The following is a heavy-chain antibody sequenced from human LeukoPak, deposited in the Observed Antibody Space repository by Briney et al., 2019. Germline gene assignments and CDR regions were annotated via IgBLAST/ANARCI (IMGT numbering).Heavy chain of an antibody. CDR1: GFTFSSYS. Sequence: GGSLRLSCAASGFTFSSYSMKWVRQAPGKGLEWVSSISSSSSYIYYADSVKGRFTISRDNAKNSLYLQMNSLRAEDTAVYYCARVSKSRSGRGGQDYWGQGTLVTVSS. CDR2: ISSSSSYI. CDR3: ARVSKSRSGRGGQDY. V-gene: IGHV3-21*01. J-gene: IGHJ4*02. D-gene: IGHD3-10*01.